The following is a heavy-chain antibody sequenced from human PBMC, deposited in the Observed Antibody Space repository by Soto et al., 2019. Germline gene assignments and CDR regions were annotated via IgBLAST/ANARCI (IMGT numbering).Heavy chain of an antibody. CDR1: GGSISSGGYY. D-gene: IGHD4-17*01. Sequence: ASETLSLTCTVSGGSISSGGYYWSWIRQHPGKGLEWIGYIYYSGSTYYNPSLKSRVTISVDTSKNQFSLKLSSVTAADTAVYYCARSPYGANSGHFDYWGQGTLVTVSS. CDR2: IYYSGST. J-gene: IGHJ4*02. V-gene: IGHV4-31*03. CDR3: ARSPYGANSGHFDY.